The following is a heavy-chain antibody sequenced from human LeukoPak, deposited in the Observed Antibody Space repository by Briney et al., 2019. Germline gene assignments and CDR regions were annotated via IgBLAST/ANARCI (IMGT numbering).Heavy chain of an antibody. V-gene: IGHV3-21*01. D-gene: IGHD3-3*01. J-gene: IGHJ4*02. CDR1: GFTFSSYS. CDR2: ISSSSSYI. Sequence: GGSLRLSCAASGFTFSSYSMNWVRQAPGKGLEWVSSISSSSSYIYYADSVKGRFTISRDNAKNSLYLQMNSLRAEDTAVYYRAREYFGVVSMVDYWGQGTLVTVSS. CDR3: AREYFGVVSMVDY.